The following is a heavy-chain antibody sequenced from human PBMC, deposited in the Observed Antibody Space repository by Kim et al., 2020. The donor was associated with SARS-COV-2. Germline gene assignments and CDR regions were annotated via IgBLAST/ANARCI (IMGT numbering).Heavy chain of an antibody. V-gene: IGHV3-30*18. D-gene: IGHD6-13*01. J-gene: IGHJ5*02. CDR3: AKDYAQLVIRWFDP. CDR2: ISYDGSNK. CDR1: GFTFSSYS. Sequence: GGSLRLSCAASGFTFSSYSMHWVRQAPGKGLEWVAVISYDGSNKYYADSVKGRFTISRDNSKNTLYLQMNSLRAEDTAVYYCAKDYAQLVIRWFDPWGQGTLVTVSS.